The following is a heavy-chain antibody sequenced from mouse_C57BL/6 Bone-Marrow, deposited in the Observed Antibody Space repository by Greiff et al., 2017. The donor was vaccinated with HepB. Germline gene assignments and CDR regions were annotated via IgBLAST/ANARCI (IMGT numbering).Heavy chain of an antibody. J-gene: IGHJ1*03. CDR1: GFSLTSYG. D-gene: IGHD2-4*01. V-gene: IGHV2-2*01. CDR3: AGDYEGWYFDV. CDR2: IWSGGST. Sequence: VQRVESGPGLVQPSQSLSITCTVSGFSLTSYGVHWVRQSPGKGLEWLGVIWSGGSTDYNAAFISRLSISKDNSKSQVFFKMNSLQADDTAIYYCAGDYEGWYFDVWGTGTTVTVSS.